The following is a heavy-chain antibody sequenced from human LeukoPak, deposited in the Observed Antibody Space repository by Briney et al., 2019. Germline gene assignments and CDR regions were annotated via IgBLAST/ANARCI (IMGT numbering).Heavy chain of an antibody. CDR2: VFNNGGT. V-gene: IGHV4-59*01. D-gene: IGHD5-12*01. J-gene: IGHJ4*02. Sequence: PSETLSLTCGVSGGSIGSYHWNWIRQPSGKGLEWIGIVFNNGGTKHNPSIKSRVAISVDTSKNQFALKLSSVTAADTAVYYCVASYGGYVLDYWGQGALVIVSS. CDR1: GGSIGSYH. CDR3: VASYGGYVLDY.